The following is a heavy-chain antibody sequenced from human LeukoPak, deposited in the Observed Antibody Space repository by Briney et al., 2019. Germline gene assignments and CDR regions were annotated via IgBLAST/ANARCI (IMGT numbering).Heavy chain of an antibody. D-gene: IGHD6-19*01. CDR1: GFTFSSYS. CDR3: AKDRGSGWPQFDY. V-gene: IGHV3-48*04. J-gene: IGHJ4*02. Sequence: AGGSLRLSCAASGFTFSSYSMNWVRQAPGKGLEWVSYISSSSSTIYYADSVKGRFTISRDNSKNTLYLQMNSLRAEDTAVYYCAKDRGSGWPQFDYWGQGTLVTVSS. CDR2: ISSSSSTI.